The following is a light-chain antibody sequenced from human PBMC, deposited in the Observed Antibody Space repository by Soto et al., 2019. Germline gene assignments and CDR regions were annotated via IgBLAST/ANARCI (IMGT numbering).Light chain of an antibody. J-gene: IGKJ4*01. CDR3: QQYNKWPLT. Sequence: DIVMTQSPVTLSLSPGERATLSCRARQSVSGNLAWYQQKPGQAPSLLIYATSTRATGISARFSGSGSGTDFTLTISSLQSEDFALYYCQQYNKWPLTFGGGTKVEIK. CDR2: ATS. CDR1: QSVSGN. V-gene: IGKV3-15*01.